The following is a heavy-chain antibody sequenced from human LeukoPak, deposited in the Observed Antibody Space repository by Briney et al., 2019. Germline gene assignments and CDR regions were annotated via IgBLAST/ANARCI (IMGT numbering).Heavy chain of an antibody. CDR3: ARDHQWLTDAFDI. D-gene: IGHD6-19*01. CDR1: TFTFSSYG. V-gene: IGHV3-33*01. CDR2: IWYDGSNK. Sequence: GRSLRLSCAASTFTFSSYGMHWVRQAPGKGLEWVAVIWYDGSNKYYADSVKGRFTISRDNSKNTLYLQMNSLRAEDTAVYYCARDHQWLTDAFDIWGQGTMVTVSS. J-gene: IGHJ3*02.